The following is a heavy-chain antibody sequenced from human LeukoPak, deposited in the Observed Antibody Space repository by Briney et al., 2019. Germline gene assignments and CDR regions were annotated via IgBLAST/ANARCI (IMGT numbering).Heavy chain of an antibody. V-gene: IGHV4-39*01. CDR2: IYYSGST. J-gene: IGHJ4*02. CDR1: GGSISSSSYY. Sequence: SETLSLTCTVSGGSISSSSYYWGWIRQPPGKGLEWIGSIYYSGSTYYNPSLKSRVTISVDTSKNQFSLKLSSVTAADTAVYYCARHRIGWQLVSAFAYWGQGTLVTVSS. CDR3: ARHRIGWQLVSAFAY. D-gene: IGHD6-6*01.